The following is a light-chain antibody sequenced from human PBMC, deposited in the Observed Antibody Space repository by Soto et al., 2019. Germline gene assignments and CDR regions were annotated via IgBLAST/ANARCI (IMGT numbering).Light chain of an antibody. CDR1: QSVSSN. CDR2: GAS. CDR3: QQYNNWPT. J-gene: IGKJ5*01. V-gene: IGKV3-15*01. Sequence: IVMTQSPATLSVSPGERATLSCRASQSVSSNLAWYQQKPGQAPRLLIYGASTRATGIPARFSGSGSGTEFTLTISSLQSEDFAVYYRQQYNNWPTFGQGTRLEIK.